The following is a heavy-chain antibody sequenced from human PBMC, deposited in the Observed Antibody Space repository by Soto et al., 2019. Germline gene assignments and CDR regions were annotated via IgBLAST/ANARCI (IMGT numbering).Heavy chain of an antibody. CDR3: VRDIGQYFRSGYMDG. Sequence: EVQLVESGGGLVKPGASLRLSCAASGFTVYSFSMNWVRQAAGRGPEWVSSIDTTSNYIYYGDSVRGRFTISRDNAKDSLYLQMYSPRAEDTTVYYFVRDIGQYFRSGYMDGWRRGTTVTVS. CDR1: GFTVYSFS. D-gene: IGHD3-9*01. J-gene: IGHJ6*03. V-gene: IGHV3-21*01. CDR2: IDTTSNYI.